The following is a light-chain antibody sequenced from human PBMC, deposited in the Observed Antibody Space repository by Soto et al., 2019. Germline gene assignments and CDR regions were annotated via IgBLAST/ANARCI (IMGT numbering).Light chain of an antibody. CDR1: SSDVGGYHY. CDR3: CSYAGIYTLV. V-gene: IGLV2-11*01. Sequence: QSVLTQPRSVSGSPGQSVTIACTGTSSDVGGYHYVSWYQHHPGKAPKLMIFNVNEQPSGVPARFSGSKSGNTASLTISGLQAEDEADYYCCSYAGIYTLVFGGGTKLTVL. CDR2: NVN. J-gene: IGLJ2*01.